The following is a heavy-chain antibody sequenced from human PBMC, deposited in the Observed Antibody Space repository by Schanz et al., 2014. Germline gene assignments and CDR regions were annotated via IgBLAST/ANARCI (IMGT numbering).Heavy chain of an antibody. CDR1: GFTFSSYG. CDR3: AKDSTHIDIVLVPTAIDY. J-gene: IGHJ4*02. D-gene: IGHD2-2*01. Sequence: VQLLESGGGLVQPGGSLRLSCVASGFTFSSYGMHWVRQAPGKGLEWVAVIWSDGSGKYYADSVKGRFTISRDNSKNTLYLHMNTLRSEDTAVYYCAKDSTHIDIVLVPTAIDYWGQGTLVTVSS. CDR2: IWSDGSGK. V-gene: IGHV3-30*02.